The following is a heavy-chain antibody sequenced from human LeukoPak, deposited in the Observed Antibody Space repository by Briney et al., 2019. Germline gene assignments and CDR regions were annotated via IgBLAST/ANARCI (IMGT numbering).Heavy chain of an antibody. CDR1: GGSISSYY. J-gene: IGHJ6*02. CDR3: ARFPLWFGEPPRVMDV. D-gene: IGHD3-10*01. V-gene: IGHV4-59*01. CDR2: IYYSGST. Sequence: PSETLSLTCTVSGGSISSYYWSWIRQPPGKGLEWIGYIYYSGSTNYNPSLKSRVTISVDTSKNQFSLKLSSVTAADTAVYYCARFPLWFGEPPRVMDVWGQGTTVTVSS.